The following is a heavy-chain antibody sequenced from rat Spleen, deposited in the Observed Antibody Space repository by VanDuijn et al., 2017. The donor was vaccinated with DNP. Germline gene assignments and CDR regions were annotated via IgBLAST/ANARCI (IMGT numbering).Heavy chain of an antibody. CDR1: GFPFTGYS. V-gene: IGHV2-6*01. CDR2: ISSGGTT. D-gene: IGHD1-12*03. Sequence: QVQLKESGPVMVQPSQTLSLTCTVSGFPFTGYSVHWVRQTPGKVLEWIAAISSGGTTYYNSTLSSRLSISRDTSKSQVFLKMNSLQSEDTAIYYCTRPGIAGFKGWFPYWGQGVMVTVSS. J-gene: IGHJ2*01. CDR3: TRPGIAGFKGWFPY.